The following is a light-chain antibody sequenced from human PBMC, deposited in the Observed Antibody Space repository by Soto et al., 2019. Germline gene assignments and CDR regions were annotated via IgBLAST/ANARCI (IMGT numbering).Light chain of an antibody. V-gene: IGKV3-20*01. Sequence: EIVLTQSPGTLSLSPGAGGALSCRASHNISSSYVAWYQQKPGRAPRLLMHGTSNRAVGIPDRFSGSGSGTEFTLPISRLETEDFAVYYCQQYIRSPYNFGQGTRLEIK. CDR1: HNISSSY. CDR3: QQYIRSPYN. J-gene: IGKJ2*01. CDR2: GTS.